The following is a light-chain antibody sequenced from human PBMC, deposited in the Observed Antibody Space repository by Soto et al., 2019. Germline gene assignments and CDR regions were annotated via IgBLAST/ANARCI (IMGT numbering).Light chain of an antibody. CDR3: QQSYGTWT. Sequence: DIQMTQSPSSLPASVGDRVTITCRASQSISNYVNWYQQKPGKAPNLLIYAASSLQSGVPSRFSGSGSGTDFTLSISSLQPQDFATYYCQQSYGTWTFGQGTKVEI. J-gene: IGKJ1*01. V-gene: IGKV1-39*01. CDR2: AAS. CDR1: QSISNY.